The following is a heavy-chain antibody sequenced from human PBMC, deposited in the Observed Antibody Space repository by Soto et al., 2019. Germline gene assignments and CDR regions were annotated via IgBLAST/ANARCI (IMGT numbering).Heavy chain of an antibody. D-gene: IGHD3-22*01. Sequence: ASVKVTCKASGYTFTSYYMHWVRQAPGQGLEWMGIINPSGGSTSYAQKFQGRVTMTRDTSTSTVYMELSSLRSEDTAVYYCARTVSSSSLGYYYGMDVWGQGTTVTVSS. J-gene: IGHJ6*02. CDR3: ARTVSSSSLGYYYGMDV. CDR2: INPSGGST. V-gene: IGHV1-46*01. CDR1: GYTFTSYY.